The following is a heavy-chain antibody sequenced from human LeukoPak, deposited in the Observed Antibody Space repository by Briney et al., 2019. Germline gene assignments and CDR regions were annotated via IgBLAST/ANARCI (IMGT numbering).Heavy chain of an antibody. Sequence: SETLPLTCAVSGYSISSGYYWGWIRQPPGKGLEWIGSIYHSGCTYYNPSLKSRVTISVDTSKNQFSLKLSSVTAADTAVYYCARAVVAATFFDYWGQGTLVTVSS. CDR3: ARAVVAATFFDY. V-gene: IGHV4-38-2*01. CDR1: GYSISSGYY. J-gene: IGHJ4*02. D-gene: IGHD2-15*01. CDR2: IYHSGCT.